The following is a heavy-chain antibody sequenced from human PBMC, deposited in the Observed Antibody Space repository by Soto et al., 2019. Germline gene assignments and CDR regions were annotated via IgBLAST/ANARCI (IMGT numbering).Heavy chain of an antibody. V-gene: IGHV6-1*01. D-gene: IGHD3-3*01. CDR3: ARTRVYDSYNSYGMAV. CDR2: TYYRSKWYN. Sequence: SQTLSLTCAISGDSFSSNSVAWNWIRQSPSRGLEWLGRTYYRSKWYNDYAITVKSRITINPDTSKNQFSLQLNSVTPEDTAVYFCARTRVYDSYNSYGMAVWAQGTTVTVSS. CDR1: GDSFSSNSVA. J-gene: IGHJ6*01.